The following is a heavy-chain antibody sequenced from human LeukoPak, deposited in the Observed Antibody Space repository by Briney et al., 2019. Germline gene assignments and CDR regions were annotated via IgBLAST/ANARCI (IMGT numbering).Heavy chain of an antibody. Sequence: SETLSLTCTVSGYSISSGYYWGWIRQPPGKGLEWIGSIYHSGSTYYNPSLKSRVTISVNTSKNQFSLKLSSVTAADTAVYYCARAGRAYCGGDCYSNYYYYYMDVWGKGTTVTVSS. CDR3: ARAGRAYCGGDCYSNYYYYYMDV. CDR2: IYHSGST. CDR1: GYSISSGYY. J-gene: IGHJ6*03. D-gene: IGHD2-21*02. V-gene: IGHV4-38-2*02.